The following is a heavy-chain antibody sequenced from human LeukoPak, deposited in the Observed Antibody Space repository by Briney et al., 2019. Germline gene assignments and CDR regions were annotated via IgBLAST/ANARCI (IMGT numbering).Heavy chain of an antibody. CDR2: ISAYNYGT. J-gene: IGHJ4*02. D-gene: IGHD5-18*01. CDR3: ARASVRLDVDTAMVSDY. Sequence: EASVKVSCKASGYSFTGYYITWVRQAPGQGLEWVGWISAYNYGTKYAQKFQGRVTMTTDTSTSTAYMELRSLRSDDTAVYYCARASVRLDVDTAMVSDYWGQGTLVTVSS. CDR1: GYSFTGYY. V-gene: IGHV1-18*01.